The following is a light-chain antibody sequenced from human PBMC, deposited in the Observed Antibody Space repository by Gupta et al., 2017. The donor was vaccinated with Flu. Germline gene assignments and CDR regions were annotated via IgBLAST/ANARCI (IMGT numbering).Light chain of an antibody. V-gene: IGLV2-18*02. CDR3: STYTSTSTSV. CDR1: SSDVGSYTR. J-gene: IGLJ1*01. CDR2: EVS. Sequence: QSALIQPPSGSGSPGPSVTISCTGTSSDVGSYTRVSWYHQSPGTAHKLIIYEVSTRTTGVPVRLSGSKSGNTATLTISELQEEDEADFYCSTYTSTSTSVFGSGTKVTVL.